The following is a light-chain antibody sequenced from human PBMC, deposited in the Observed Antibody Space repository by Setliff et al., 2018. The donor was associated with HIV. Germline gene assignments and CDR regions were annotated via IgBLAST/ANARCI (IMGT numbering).Light chain of an antibody. Sequence: QSALTQPASVSGSPGQSITISSTGTGSDVGTSKYVSWYQQHPGKAPKLIIYDVTTRPSGVSNRFSGSKSGNTASLTISGLQAEDEADYYCSIHRSRGYVFGTGTKVTVL. CDR3: SIHRSRGYV. CDR2: DVT. V-gene: IGLV2-14*03. J-gene: IGLJ1*01. CDR1: GSDVGTSKY.